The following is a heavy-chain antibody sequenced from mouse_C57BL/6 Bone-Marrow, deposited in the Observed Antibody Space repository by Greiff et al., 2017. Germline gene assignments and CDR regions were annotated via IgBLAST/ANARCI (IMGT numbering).Heavy chain of an antibody. CDR3: ARTVTRYFKV. V-gene: IGHV1-26*01. Sequence: VQLQQSGPELVKPGASVKISCKASGYTFTDYYMNWVKQSHGKSLEWIGDINPNNGGTSYNQKFKGKATLTADKSSSTAYMELRSLTSEDSAVYYCARTVTRYFKVWGTGTTVTVSS. CDR2: INPNNGGT. D-gene: IGHD1-1*01. CDR1: GYTFTDYY. J-gene: IGHJ1*03.